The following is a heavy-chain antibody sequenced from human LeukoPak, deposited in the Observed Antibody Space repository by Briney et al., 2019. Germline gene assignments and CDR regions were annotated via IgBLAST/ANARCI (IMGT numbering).Heavy chain of an antibody. D-gene: IGHD3-10*01. CDR1: GFTFSYYT. CDR3: ARMYYSAFDI. CDR2: INQDGSEK. V-gene: IGHV3-7*01. J-gene: IGHJ3*02. Sequence: GGSLRLSCAASGFTFSYYTINWVRQAPGKGLEWVANINQDGSEKYYVDSVKGRFTISRDNAKNSLFLQVSSLEAEDTAVYYCARMYYSAFDIWGQGTMVTVSS.